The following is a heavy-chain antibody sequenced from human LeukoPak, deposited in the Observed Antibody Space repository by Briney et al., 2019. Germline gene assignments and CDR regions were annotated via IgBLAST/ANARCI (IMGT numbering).Heavy chain of an antibody. CDR2: LNPKIGDT. J-gene: IGHJ4*02. Sequence: ASVKVSCKASGYRFSDRSDYHLHWVRQAPGQGPEWVGRLNPKIGDTYYAQKFQGRVTMTRDTSISTAYMELSRLRSDDTAVYYCARQASIRNRFLGPGGYWGQGTLVTVSS. CDR3: ARQASIRNRFLGPGGY. V-gene: IGHV1-2*06. D-gene: IGHD3-3*01. CDR1: GYRFSDRSDYH.